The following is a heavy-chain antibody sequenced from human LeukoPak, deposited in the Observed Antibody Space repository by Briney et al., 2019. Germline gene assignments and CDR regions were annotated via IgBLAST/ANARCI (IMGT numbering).Heavy chain of an antibody. CDR1: GYTFTSYG. V-gene: IGHV1-18*01. CDR3: ARDLSGGGYFDY. CDR2: ISAYNGNT. D-gene: IGHD3-16*01. Sequence: GASVKVSCKASGYTFTSYGISWVRQAPGQGLEWMGWISAYNGNTNYAQKLRGRVTMTTDTSTSTAYMELRSLRSDDTAVYDCARDLSGGGYFDYWGQGTLVTVSS. J-gene: IGHJ4*02.